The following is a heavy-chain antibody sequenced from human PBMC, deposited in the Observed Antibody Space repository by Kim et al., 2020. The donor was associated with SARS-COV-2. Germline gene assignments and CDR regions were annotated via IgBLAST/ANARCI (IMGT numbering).Heavy chain of an antibody. V-gene: IGHV4-34*01. Sequence: SETLSLTCAVYGGSFSGYYWSWIRQPPGKGLEWIGEINHSGSTNYNPSLKIRVTISVDTSKNQFSLKLSSVTAADTAVYYCARVKRYSSSFGGDYWGQGTLVTVSS. J-gene: IGHJ4*02. D-gene: IGHD6-13*01. CDR3: ARVKRYSSSFGGDY. CDR1: GGSFSGYY. CDR2: INHSGST.